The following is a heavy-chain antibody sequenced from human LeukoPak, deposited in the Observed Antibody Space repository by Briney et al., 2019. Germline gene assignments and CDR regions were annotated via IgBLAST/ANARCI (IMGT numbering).Heavy chain of an antibody. J-gene: IGHJ3*02. CDR2: INHSGST. Sequence: SETLSLTCAVYGGSFSGYYWSWIRQPPGKGLEWIGEINHSGSTNYNPSLKSRVTISVDTSKNQFSLKLSSVTAADTAVYYCARGYYYDRDAFDIWGQGTMVTVSS. CDR1: GGSFSGYY. V-gene: IGHV4-34*01. CDR3: ARGYYYDRDAFDI. D-gene: IGHD3-22*01.